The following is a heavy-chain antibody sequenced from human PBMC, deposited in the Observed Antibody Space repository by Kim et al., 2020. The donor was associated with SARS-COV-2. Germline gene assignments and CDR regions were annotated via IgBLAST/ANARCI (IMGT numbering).Heavy chain of an antibody. D-gene: IGHD3-10*01. CDR2: ISTTGGTI. Sequence: GSLRLSCAASGFTFSDYYMSWIRQAPGKGLEWVSHISTTGGTISYADSVKGRFTISRDNAKNSLYLQMDSLRAEDTAIYYCAREVFYGEDYWGQGTLVT. J-gene: IGHJ4*02. CDR1: GFTFSDYY. CDR3: AREVFYGEDY. V-gene: IGHV3-11*04.